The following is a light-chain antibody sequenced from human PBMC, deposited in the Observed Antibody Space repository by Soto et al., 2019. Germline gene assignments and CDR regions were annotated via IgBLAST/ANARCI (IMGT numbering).Light chain of an antibody. Sequence: QSVLTQPPSVSEAPGQRVTISCTGSSSNIGAGYEAHWYQQLPGTAPKLLIYENNNRPSGVPYRFSGSKSGASASLAITGLHAEAEAEYYSQSYDSSLLGYVFGTGTNVTVL. CDR3: QSYDSSLLGYV. CDR1: SSNIGAGYE. CDR2: ENN. V-gene: IGLV1-40*01. J-gene: IGLJ1*01.